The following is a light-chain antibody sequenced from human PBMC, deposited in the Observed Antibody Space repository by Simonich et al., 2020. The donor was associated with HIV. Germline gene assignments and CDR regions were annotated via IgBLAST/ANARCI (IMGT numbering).Light chain of an antibody. Sequence: DLQMTQSPSSVSASVGDRITITCQASKDINNYLNWYQQKPGKNTKILIYDASNLQSGVPSRFSGSGSGTGFTLTISSLQPEDFAIYYCQQASSFPRTFGGGTKVEIK. V-gene: IGKV1-12*01. J-gene: IGKJ4*01. CDR2: DAS. CDR3: QQASSFPRT. CDR1: KDINNY.